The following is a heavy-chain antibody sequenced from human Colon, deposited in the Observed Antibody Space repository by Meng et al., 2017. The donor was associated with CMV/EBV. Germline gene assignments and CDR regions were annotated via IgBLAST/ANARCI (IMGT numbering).Heavy chain of an antibody. V-gene: IGHV4-38-2*02. CDR3: ARYVVGAAKYYFDY. Sequence: SETLSLTCIVSDYSISSGHYWSWVRQVPGKGREWLGTIHHTGITYYNPSLKSRVTTSVDTSKNQFSLKLSSVTGADTAIYYCARYVVGAAKYYFDYWGQGTLVTVSS. CDR1: DYSISSGHY. CDR2: IHHTGIT. J-gene: IGHJ4*02. D-gene: IGHD1-26*01.